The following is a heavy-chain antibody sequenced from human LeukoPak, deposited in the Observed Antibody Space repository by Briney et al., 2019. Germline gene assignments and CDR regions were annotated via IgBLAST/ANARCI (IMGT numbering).Heavy chain of an antibody. J-gene: IGHJ3*02. CDR1: GFTFSSYG. D-gene: IGHD3-10*01. CDR3: ARASGVTMVRGVSRGAFDI. CDR2: INYDGSNK. Sequence: GGSLRLSCAASGFTFSSYGIHWVRQAPGKGLEWVAVINYDGSNKYYADSVKGRFTISRDNSKNTLYLQMNSLRAEDTAVYYCARASGVTMVRGVSRGAFDIWGQGTMVTVSS. V-gene: IGHV3-33*01.